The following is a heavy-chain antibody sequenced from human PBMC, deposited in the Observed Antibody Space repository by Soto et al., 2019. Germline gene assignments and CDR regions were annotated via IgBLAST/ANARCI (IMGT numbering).Heavy chain of an antibody. J-gene: IGHJ5*02. D-gene: IGHD1-1*01. Sequence: PGXSLRLDCAASGFNFSSYAMSWVRQAPGKGLEWVSAISGSGGSTYYADSVKGRFTISRDNSKNTLYLQMNSLRAEDTAVYYCAKGKTGSWYNWFDPWGQGTLVTVSS. CDR3: AKGKTGSWYNWFDP. V-gene: IGHV3-23*01. CDR1: GFNFSSYA. CDR2: ISGSGGST.